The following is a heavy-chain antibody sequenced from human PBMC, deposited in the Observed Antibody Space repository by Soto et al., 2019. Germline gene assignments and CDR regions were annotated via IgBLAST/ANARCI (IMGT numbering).Heavy chain of an antibody. V-gene: IGHV4-39*01. J-gene: IGHJ5*02. CDR2: IYYSGST. CDR1: GGSVSSSIYY. D-gene: IGHD6-6*01. CDR3: ARHRARNWFDP. Sequence: SETLALSWMVSGGSVSSSIYYWGWIRQPPGKGLEWIGSIYYSGSTYYNPSLKSRVTISVDTSKNPFSLKLSSVTAADTAVFYCARHRARNWFDPWGQGTLVTVSS.